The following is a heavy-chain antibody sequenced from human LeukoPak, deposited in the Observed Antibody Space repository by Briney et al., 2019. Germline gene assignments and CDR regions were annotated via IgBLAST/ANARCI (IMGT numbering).Heavy chain of an antibody. CDR2: ISYDGSNK. CDR1: GFTLTTYG. V-gene: IGHV3-30*03. D-gene: IGHD6-19*01. CDR3: ATEAYSSGWPSGRSPGY. J-gene: IGHJ4*02. Sequence: GGSRRLSCAAPGFTLTTYGMHWVRQAPGKGLEGVTVISYDGSNKYYADSVKGRFTISRDNSENKMYLQMNSLTLEDTAVYYCATEAYSSGWPSGRSPGYWGQGNLVTVSS.